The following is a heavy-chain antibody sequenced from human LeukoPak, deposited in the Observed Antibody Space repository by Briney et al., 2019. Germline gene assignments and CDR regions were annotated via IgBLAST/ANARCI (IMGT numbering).Heavy chain of an antibody. CDR2: IYPGDSDT. CDR3: ARHRHYGDYAXDP. Sequence: GQSLQISCNGSGYSFTSYWIGCVRQMPGKGLEWMGIIYPGDSDTRYSQSFQGQVNISADKSISTAYLQWSSMKATDTAMYYCARHRHYGDYAXDPXGQGXXVTVX. V-gene: IGHV5-51*01. D-gene: IGHD4-17*01. CDR1: GYSFTSYW. J-gene: IGHJ5*02.